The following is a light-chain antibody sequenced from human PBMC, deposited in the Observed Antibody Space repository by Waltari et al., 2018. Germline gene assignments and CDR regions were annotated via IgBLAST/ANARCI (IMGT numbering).Light chain of an antibody. CDR3: QQYNNWLPYT. CDR2: GAS. J-gene: IGKJ2*01. CDR1: QSISTN. Sequence: VLTQSPGTLSLSPGERATLSCRASQSISTNLAWYQQKPGQAPRLLISGASTRATGIPGRFSGSGSGTEFTLTISSLQSEDFAIYYCQQYNNWLPYTFGQGTKLEIK. V-gene: IGKV3-15*01.